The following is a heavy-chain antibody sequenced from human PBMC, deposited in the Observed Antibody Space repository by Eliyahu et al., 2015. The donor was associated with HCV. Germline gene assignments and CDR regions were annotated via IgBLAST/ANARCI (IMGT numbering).Heavy chain of an antibody. CDR3: ARDLPWPDFWSGYYGSGSYYKAPDY. J-gene: IGHJ4*02. V-gene: IGHV3-21*01. CDR1: GFXFSXYS. CDR2: ISSSSSYI. D-gene: IGHD3-10*01. Sequence: EVQLVESGGGLVKPGGSLXLSCAASGFXFSXYSMXWVRQAPGKGLXWVSSISSSSSYIYYADSVKGRFTISRDNAKNSLYLQMNSLRAEDTAVYYCARDLPWPDFWSGYYGSGSYYKAPDYWGQGTLVTVSS.